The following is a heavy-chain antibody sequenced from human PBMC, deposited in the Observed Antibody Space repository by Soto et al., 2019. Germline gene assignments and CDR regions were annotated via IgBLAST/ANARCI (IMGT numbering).Heavy chain of an antibody. Sequence: EVQLVESGGGLVQPGGSLRLSCAVSGFTFSTYWMHWVRQVPGKGLVWVSRISLDGSRTSYADSVNGRFTISRDNAKNTLYLQMRSLRAEDSAVYFCVRDRDFYDGRGYASPGDAFDVWGQGTVVSVSS. CDR3: VRDRDFYDGRGYASPGDAFDV. V-gene: IGHV3-74*01. J-gene: IGHJ3*01. CDR2: ISLDGSRT. CDR1: GFTFSTYW. D-gene: IGHD3-22*01.